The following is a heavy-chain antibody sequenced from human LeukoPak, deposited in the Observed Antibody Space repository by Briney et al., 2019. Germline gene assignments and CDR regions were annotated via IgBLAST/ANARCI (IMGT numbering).Heavy chain of an antibody. CDR2: ISRNGTRT. D-gene: IGHD2-15*01. J-gene: IGHJ4*02. V-gene: IGHV3-64*02. CDR3: VRRSVSGGSFLFDY. Sequence: GGSLRLSCATSGFTFSDHALHWVRQAPGKGLQYVSAISRNGTRTFYADSVKDRFTISRDNSTKTLYLQMGSLRVEDMGVYYCVRRSVSGGSFLFDYWGQGTLVTVSS. CDR1: GFTFSDHA.